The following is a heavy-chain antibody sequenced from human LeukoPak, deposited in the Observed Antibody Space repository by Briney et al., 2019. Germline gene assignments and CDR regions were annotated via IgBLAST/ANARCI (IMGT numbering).Heavy chain of an antibody. CDR1: GGSISSSSYY. CDR2: IDYSGST. Sequence: SETLSLTCTASGGSISSSSYYWGWIRQPPGKGLEWIGSIDYSGSTYYNPSLKSRVTLSLDKSKNQFSLKLSSVTVADTAVYYCARGGSHLWQPFDSWGQGTLVTVSS. J-gene: IGHJ4*02. D-gene: IGHD5-18*01. V-gene: IGHV4-39*07. CDR3: ARGGSHLWQPFDS.